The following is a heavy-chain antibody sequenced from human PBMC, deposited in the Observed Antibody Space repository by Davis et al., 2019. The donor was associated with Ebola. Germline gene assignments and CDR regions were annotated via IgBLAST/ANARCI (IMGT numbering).Heavy chain of an antibody. CDR1: GGSISSYY. D-gene: IGHD3-3*01. CDR2: IYYSGST. J-gene: IGHJ4*02. Sequence: PSETLSLTCTVSGGSISSYYWSWIRQPPGKGLEWIGYIYYSGSTNYNPSLKSRVTISVDTSKNQFSLKLSSVTAADTAVYYCARTGRFYDFWSGYPYYFDYWGQGTLVTVSS. V-gene: IGHV4-59*01. CDR3: ARTGRFYDFWSGYPYYFDY.